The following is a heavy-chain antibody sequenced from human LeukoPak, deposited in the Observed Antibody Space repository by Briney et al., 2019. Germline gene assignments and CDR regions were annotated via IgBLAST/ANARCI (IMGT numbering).Heavy chain of an antibody. CDR2: ISGSGGST. Sequence: GGSLRLSCAASGFTFSSYAMSWVRQAPGKGLEWVSAISGSGGSTYYADSVKGRFTISRDNSKNTLYLQMNSLRAEDTAVYYCAKVGHYYDSSGYLGGYWGQGTLVTASS. D-gene: IGHD3-22*01. J-gene: IGHJ4*02. CDR1: GFTFSSYA. V-gene: IGHV3-23*01. CDR3: AKVGHYYDSSGYLGGY.